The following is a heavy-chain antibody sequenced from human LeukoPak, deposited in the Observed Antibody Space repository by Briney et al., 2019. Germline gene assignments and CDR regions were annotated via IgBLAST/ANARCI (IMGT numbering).Heavy chain of an antibody. CDR2: IIPIFGTA. Sequence: ASVKVSCKASGGTFSSYTISWVRQAPGQGLEWMGRIIPIFGTANYAQKFQGRVTITTDESTSTAYMELSSLRSEDTAVYYCARESGTSSGYYSAVDYWGQGTLVTVSS. CDR3: ARESGTSSGYYSAVDY. J-gene: IGHJ4*02. D-gene: IGHD3-22*01. V-gene: IGHV1-69*05. CDR1: GGTFSSYT.